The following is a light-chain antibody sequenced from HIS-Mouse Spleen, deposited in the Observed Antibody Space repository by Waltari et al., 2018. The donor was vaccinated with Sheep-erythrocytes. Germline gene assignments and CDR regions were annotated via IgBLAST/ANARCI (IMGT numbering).Light chain of an antibody. J-gene: IGKJ2*01. CDR3: QQYYSYPYT. V-gene: IGKV1-8*01. CDR1: QGISSY. Sequence: AIRLTQSPSSLSATTGDRVTITCRASQGISSYVAWYQQKPVKAPKLLIYAASTLQSGVPSRFSGSGSGTDFTLTISCLQSEDFATYYCQQYYSYPYTFGQGTKLEIK. CDR2: AAS.